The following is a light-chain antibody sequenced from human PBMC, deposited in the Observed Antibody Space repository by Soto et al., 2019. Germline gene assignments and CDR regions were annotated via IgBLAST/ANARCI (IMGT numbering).Light chain of an antibody. V-gene: IGLV2-8*01. CDR2: EVN. CDR3: TSYAGGNNV. J-gene: IGLJ1*01. Sequence: QSALTQPPSASGSPGQSVTISCTGTSTDVGGYDYVSWYQQHPGKVPKLMIYEVNKRPSGVPDRFSGSKSGNTASLTVSGLQPDDEADYYCTSYAGGNNVFGTGTTLTVL. CDR1: STDVGGYDY.